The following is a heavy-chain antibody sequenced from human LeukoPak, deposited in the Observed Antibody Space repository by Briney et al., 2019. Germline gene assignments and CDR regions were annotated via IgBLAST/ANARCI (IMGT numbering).Heavy chain of an antibody. Sequence: ASVKVSCKASGYTFTSYYMHWVRQAPGQGLEWMGWINPNSGNTNYAQKIQGRVTMTTDTSTTTAYMELRSLRSDDTAVYYCARYYDSSGYYYLDYWGQGTLVTVSS. J-gene: IGHJ4*02. CDR3: ARYYDSSGYYYLDY. V-gene: IGHV1-18*04. D-gene: IGHD3-22*01. CDR2: INPNSGNT. CDR1: GYTFTSYY.